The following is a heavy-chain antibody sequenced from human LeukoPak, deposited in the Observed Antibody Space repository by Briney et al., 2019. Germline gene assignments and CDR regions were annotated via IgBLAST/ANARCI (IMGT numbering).Heavy chain of an antibody. CDR2: ISGSGGST. CDR3: AKRGVVIRVILVGFHKEAYYFDS. CDR1: GITLSNYG. V-gene: IGHV3-23*01. J-gene: IGHJ4*02. Sequence: GGSLRLSCRVSGITLSNYGMSWVRQAPGKGLEWVAGISGSGGSTNYADSVKGRFTISRGNPKNTLYLQMTSLRAEDTAVYFCAKRGVVIRVILVGFHKEAYYFDSWGQGTLVTVSS. D-gene: IGHD3-22*01.